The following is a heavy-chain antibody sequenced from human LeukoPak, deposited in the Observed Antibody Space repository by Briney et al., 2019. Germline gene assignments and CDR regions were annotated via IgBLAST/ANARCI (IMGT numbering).Heavy chain of an antibody. Sequence: SETLSLTCTVSSDSISTSTYYWGWIRQPPGKGLEWVGSIYSSGHTYYSPPLQNRVTISVDTAKNQFSLKLSAVTAAVTAIYYCARHRSPGVGATEYWGQGTLVTVSS. V-gene: IGHV4-39*01. CDR3: ARHRSPGVGATEY. D-gene: IGHD1-26*01. J-gene: IGHJ4*02. CDR2: IYSSGHT. CDR1: SDSISTSTYY.